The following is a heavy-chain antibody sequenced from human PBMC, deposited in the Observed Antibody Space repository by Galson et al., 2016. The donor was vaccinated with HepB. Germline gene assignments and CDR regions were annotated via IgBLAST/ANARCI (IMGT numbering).Heavy chain of an antibody. Sequence: SVKVSCKASGYLFNGYYIHWVRQAPGQGLEWLGRVNPKTGGPNSAQKFQGWVTMSRDPSIITAYMELSRLRSDDTAVYYCARSSGSYDQPFDFWGQGTLVTVSS. CDR1: GYLFNGYY. V-gene: IGHV1-2*04. CDR2: VNPKTGGP. J-gene: IGHJ4*02. D-gene: IGHD3-22*01. CDR3: ARSSGSYDQPFDF.